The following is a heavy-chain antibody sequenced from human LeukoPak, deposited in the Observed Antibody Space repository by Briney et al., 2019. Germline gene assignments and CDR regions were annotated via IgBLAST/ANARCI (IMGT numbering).Heavy chain of an antibody. V-gene: IGHV1-2*02. J-gene: IGHJ4*02. Sequence: AASVKVSFKASGYTFTGYYMHWVRQAPGQGLEWMGWINPNSGGTNYAQKFQGRVTMTRDTSISTAYMELSRLRSDDTAVYYCAREYCSSTSCYAWGDYWGQGTLVTVSP. CDR1: GYTFTGYY. D-gene: IGHD2-2*01. CDR2: INPNSGGT. CDR3: AREYCSSTSCYAWGDY.